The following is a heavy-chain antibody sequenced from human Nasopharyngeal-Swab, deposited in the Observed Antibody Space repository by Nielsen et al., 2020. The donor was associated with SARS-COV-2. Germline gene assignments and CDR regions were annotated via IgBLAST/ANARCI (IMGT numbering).Heavy chain of an antibody. V-gene: IGHV1-69*13. CDR2: IFPLYGSV. D-gene: IGHD6-6*01. Sequence: SVKVSCKTSGGTLTTYSIAWARQAPGQGLAWMGRIFPLYGSVDYAQRFQGRVTITADESTNTAHMELSSLRSEDTAMYYCARGIEYSSSSWFEYWGQGTLVTVSS. CDR1: GGTLTTYS. CDR3: ARGIEYSSSSWFEY. J-gene: IGHJ4*02.